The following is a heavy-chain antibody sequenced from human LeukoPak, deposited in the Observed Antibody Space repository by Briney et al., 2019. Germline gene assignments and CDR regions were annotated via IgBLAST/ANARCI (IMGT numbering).Heavy chain of an antibody. D-gene: IGHD2-2*01. V-gene: IGHV1-24*01. Sequence: ASVKVSCKVSGYTLTELSMHWVRQAPGKGLEWMGGFDPEDGETIYAQKFQGRVTMTEDTSTDTAYMELSSLRSEDTAVYYCATHCSSTSCFAIQGSNWFDPWGQGTLVTVSS. J-gene: IGHJ5*02. CDR1: GYTLTELS. CDR2: FDPEDGET. CDR3: ATHCSSTSCFAIQGSNWFDP.